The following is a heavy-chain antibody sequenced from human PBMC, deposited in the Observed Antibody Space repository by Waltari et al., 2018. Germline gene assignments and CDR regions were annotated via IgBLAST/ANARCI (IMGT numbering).Heavy chain of an antibody. CDR3: ARRGDWLPLDAFDI. V-gene: IGHV4-39*02. CDR2: IYPSGDT. D-gene: IGHD2-15*01. J-gene: IGHJ3*02. Sequence: QLQLQESGPGLVKSSETLSLTCAVSGDSISRSSYYWVWLRQPPGKEIELIGTIYPSGDTSYHGSLESRVRMSLGRSTNHLSMALRSVTAADTAVYYCARRGDWLPLDAFDIWGQGTVVTVSS. CDR1: GDSISRSSYY.